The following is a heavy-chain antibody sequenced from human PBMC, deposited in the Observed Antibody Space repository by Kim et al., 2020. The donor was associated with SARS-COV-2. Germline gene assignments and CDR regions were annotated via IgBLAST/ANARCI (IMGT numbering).Heavy chain of an antibody. CDR3: AKDSPDYVWGSYRYSQGYYFDY. CDR2: ISGDGGST. V-gene: IGHV3-43*02. J-gene: IGHJ4*02. CDR1: GFTFDDYA. D-gene: IGHD3-16*02. Sequence: GGSLRLSCAASGFTFDDYAMHWVRQAPGKGLEWVSLISGDGGSTYYADSVKGRFTISRDNSKNSLYLQMNSLRTEDTALYYCAKDSPDYVWGSYRYSQGYYFDYWGQGTLVTVSS.